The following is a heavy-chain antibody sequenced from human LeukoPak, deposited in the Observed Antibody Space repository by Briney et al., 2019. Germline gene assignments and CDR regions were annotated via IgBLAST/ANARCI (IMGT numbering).Heavy chain of an antibody. CDR3: ARGGDSSGWYVNYGMDV. J-gene: IGHJ6*02. CDR1: GYTFTGYY. D-gene: IGHD6-19*01. CDR2: INPNSGGT. Sequence: ASVKVSCKASGYTFTGYYMHWVRQAPGQGLEWMGWINPNSGGTNYAQKFQGRVTMTRDTSNSTAYMELSRLRSDDTAVYYCARGGDSSGWYVNYGMDVWGQGTTVTVSS. V-gene: IGHV1-2*02.